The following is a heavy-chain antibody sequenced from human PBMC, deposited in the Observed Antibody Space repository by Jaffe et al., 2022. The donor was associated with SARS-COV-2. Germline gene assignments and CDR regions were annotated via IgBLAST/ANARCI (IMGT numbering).Heavy chain of an antibody. CDR1: GGSFSGYY. D-gene: IGHD6-13*01. CDR2: INHSGST. V-gene: IGHV4-34*01. Sequence: QVQLQQWGAGLLKPSETLSLTCAVYGGSFSGYYWSWIRQPPGKGLEWIGEINHSGSTNYNPSLKSRVTISVDTSKNQFSLKLSSVTAADTAVYYCASSRSSWYGLNFDYWGQGTLVTVSS. CDR3: ASSRSSWYGLNFDY. J-gene: IGHJ4*02.